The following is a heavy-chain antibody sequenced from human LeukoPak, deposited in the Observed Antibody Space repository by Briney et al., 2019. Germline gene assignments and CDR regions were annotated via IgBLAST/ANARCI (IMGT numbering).Heavy chain of an antibody. Sequence: GGSLRLSCAASGFTVSSNYMNWVRQAPGKGLEWVSVINSGGSTNYADAVKCLFINTNDNSKNTMYVHMNGRRADDSAGYYCIYGYTLDFWGQGTLVTVSS. CDR3: IYGYTLDF. J-gene: IGHJ4*02. CDR1: GFTVSSNY. V-gene: IGHV3-53*01. CDR2: INSGGST. D-gene: IGHD5-18*01.